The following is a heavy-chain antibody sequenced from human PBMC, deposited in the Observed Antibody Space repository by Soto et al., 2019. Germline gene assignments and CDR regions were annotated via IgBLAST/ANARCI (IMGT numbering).Heavy chain of an antibody. V-gene: IGHV3-48*03. CDR1: GLSFKTYG. D-gene: IGHD1-26*01. Sequence: SXRLSCSDSGLSFKTYGTTWVRQAPGKGLEWSPDISTLGTTIHYADSVRDRFTTSRDNPTNTVDLHLNRLRAEETAVYYCARVAIMGVGNRPLFFFDLLGQGTQDTVNS. CDR3: ARVAIMGVGNRPLFFFDL. CDR2: ISTLGTTI. J-gene: IGHJ4*02.